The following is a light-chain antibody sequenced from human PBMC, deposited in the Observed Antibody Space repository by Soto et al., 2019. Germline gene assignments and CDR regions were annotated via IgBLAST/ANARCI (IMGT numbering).Light chain of an antibody. CDR3: QQYGSSPGT. CDR2: GAS. CDR1: QSVSSSY. J-gene: IGKJ1*01. V-gene: IGKV3-20*01. Sequence: IVLTQSPGTLSLSPGGRANLSCRVSQSVSSSYLAWYQQKPGQAPRLLIYGASIRATGIPDRFSGSGSGTDFTLTISRLEPEDFAVYYCQQYGSSPGTFGQGTKVEIK.